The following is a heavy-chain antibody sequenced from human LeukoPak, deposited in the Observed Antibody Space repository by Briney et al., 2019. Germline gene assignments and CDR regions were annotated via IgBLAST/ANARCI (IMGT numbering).Heavy chain of an antibody. D-gene: IGHD3-22*01. Sequence: GGSLRLSCAASGFTFSSYWMSWVRQAPGKGLEWVANIKQDGSNKYYADSVKGRFTISRDNSKNTLYLQMNSLRAEDTAVYYCARAYTYYDSSGSGYWGQGTLVTVSS. V-gene: IGHV3-7*04. CDR2: IKQDGSNK. CDR1: GFTFSSYW. CDR3: ARAYTYYDSSGSGY. J-gene: IGHJ4*02.